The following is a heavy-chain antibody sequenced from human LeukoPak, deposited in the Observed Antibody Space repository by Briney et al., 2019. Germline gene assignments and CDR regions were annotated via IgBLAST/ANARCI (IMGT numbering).Heavy chain of an antibody. D-gene: IGHD3-22*01. Sequence: GGSLRLSCAASEFTFSNYAMAWVRQAPGEGLEGVSGISGNGGKIYYADSVKGRFTIPRDNSKNTLYLQMNSLRGEDTAVYFCAKRDYYDSSGYAPLFDYWGQGTLVTVSP. CDR2: ISGNGGKI. V-gene: IGHV3-23*01. J-gene: IGHJ4*02. CDR1: EFTFSNYA. CDR3: AKRDYYDSSGYAPLFDY.